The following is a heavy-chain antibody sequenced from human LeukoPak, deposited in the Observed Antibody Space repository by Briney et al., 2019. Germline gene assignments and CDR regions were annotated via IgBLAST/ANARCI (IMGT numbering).Heavy chain of an antibody. CDR2: IKQDGSEK. Sequence: PGGSLRLSCAASGFIFSSYWMSWVRQAPGKGLEWVANIKQDGSEKYYVDSVKGRFTISRDNAKNSLYLQMNSLRAEDTAVYYCARDQFGFGELFDYWGQGTLVTVSS. V-gene: IGHV3-7*01. CDR3: ARDQFGFGELFDY. J-gene: IGHJ4*02. D-gene: IGHD3-10*01. CDR1: GFIFSSYW.